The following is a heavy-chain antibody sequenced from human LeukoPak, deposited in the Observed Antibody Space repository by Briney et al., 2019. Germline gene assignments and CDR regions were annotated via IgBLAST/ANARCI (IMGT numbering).Heavy chain of an antibody. CDR3: AKLGGIVLMVYAIGDYFDY. D-gene: IGHD2-8*01. J-gene: IGHJ4*02. CDR1: GFTISNNY. V-gene: IGHV3-66*01. CDR2: IYSGGFT. Sequence: GGSLRLSCAASGFTISNNYIRWLRQAPGKGLEWVSHIYSGGFTQFAGSVRGRFTISRDNSRNTLYLQMNSLRAEDTAVYYCAKLGGIVLMVYAIGDYFDYWGQGTLVTVSS.